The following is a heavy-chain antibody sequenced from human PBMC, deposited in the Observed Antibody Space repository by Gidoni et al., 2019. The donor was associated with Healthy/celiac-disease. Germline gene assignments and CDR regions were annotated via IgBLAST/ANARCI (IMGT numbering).Heavy chain of an antibody. V-gene: IGHV2-5*01. Sequence: QITLKESGPTLVKPTQTLTLTCTFSGFSISTSGVGVGWIRQPPGKALEWLALIYWNDDKRYSPSLKSRLTITKDTSKNQVVLTMTNMDPVDTATYYCAHRPVKTYYYDSSGYYFDYWGQGTLVTVSS. CDR2: IYWNDDK. J-gene: IGHJ4*02. CDR3: AHRPVKTYYYDSSGYYFDY. D-gene: IGHD3-22*01. CDR1: GFSISTSGVG.